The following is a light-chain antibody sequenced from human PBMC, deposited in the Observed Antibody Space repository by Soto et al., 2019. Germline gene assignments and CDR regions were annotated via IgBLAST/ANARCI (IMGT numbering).Light chain of an antibody. CDR1: QSVSSN. CDR2: GAS. CDR3: QQYNNWPPWT. V-gene: IGKV3-15*01. Sequence: EIVMTQSPATLSASPGERATLSCRASQSVSSNLAWYQQKPDQAPRLLIYGASTRATGIPARFSGSGSGTEFTLPISSLQSEDFAVYYCQQYNNWPPWTFGQGTKVEIK. J-gene: IGKJ1*01.